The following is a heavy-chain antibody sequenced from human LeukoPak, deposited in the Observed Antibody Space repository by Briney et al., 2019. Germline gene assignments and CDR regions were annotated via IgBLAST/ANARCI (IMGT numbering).Heavy chain of an antibody. CDR3: AKEEYYYDSSGYSTPLDY. D-gene: IGHD3-22*01. V-gene: IGHV3-23*01. CDR2: ISGSGGST. CDR1: GFTFSSYA. J-gene: IGHJ4*02. Sequence: GGSLRLSCAASGFTFSSYAMSWVRQPPGKGLEWVSAISGSGGSTYYADSVKGRFTISRDNSKNTLYLQMNSLRAEDTAVYYCAKEEYYYDSSGYSTPLDYWGQGTLVTVSS.